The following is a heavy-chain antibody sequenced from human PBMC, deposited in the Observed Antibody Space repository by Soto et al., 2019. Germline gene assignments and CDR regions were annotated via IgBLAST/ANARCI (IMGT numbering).Heavy chain of an antibody. CDR3: ATRPSQLYYFDY. J-gene: IGHJ4*02. V-gene: IGHV1-69*02. Sequence: QVQLVQSGAEVKKPGSSVNVSCKASGGTFSSYTISWVRQAPGQGLEWMGRIIPILGIANYAQKFQGRVTITADKSTSTAYMELSSLRSEDTAVYYCATRPSQLYYFDYWGQGTLVTVSS. D-gene: IGHD1-1*01. CDR2: IIPILGIA. CDR1: GGTFSSYT.